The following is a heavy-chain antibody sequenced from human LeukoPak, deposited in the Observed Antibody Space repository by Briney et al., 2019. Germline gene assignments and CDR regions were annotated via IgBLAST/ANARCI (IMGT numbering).Heavy chain of an antibody. CDR3: PRQSYASGWNPFDY. Sequence: GGSLRLSCAASGFTFSNYAMSWVRQAPGKGLEWVSTISGGGITTYYADSAKGRFTISRDNSKNTMFLQMNSLRADDTAVYYCPRQSYASGWNPFDYWGQGILVTVSP. D-gene: IGHD6-19*01. CDR1: GFTFSNYA. J-gene: IGHJ4*02. V-gene: IGHV3-23*01. CDR2: ISGGGITT.